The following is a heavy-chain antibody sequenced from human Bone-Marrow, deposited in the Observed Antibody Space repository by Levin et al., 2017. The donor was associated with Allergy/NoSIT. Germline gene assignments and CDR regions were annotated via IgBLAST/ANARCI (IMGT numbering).Heavy chain of an antibody. CDR2: IRNSDGTT. J-gene: IGHJ5*02. Sequence: GGSLRLSCAASGFTFSSSATSWVRQAPGKGLEWVSTIRNSDGTTSYADSFKGRFTISRDRSRNTLFLQMNSLRGDDTAIYYCANTSTFSWWFGPWGQGAVVTVSS. CDR3: ANTSTFSWWFGP. D-gene: IGHD2-2*01. CDR1: GFTFSSSA. V-gene: IGHV3-23*01.